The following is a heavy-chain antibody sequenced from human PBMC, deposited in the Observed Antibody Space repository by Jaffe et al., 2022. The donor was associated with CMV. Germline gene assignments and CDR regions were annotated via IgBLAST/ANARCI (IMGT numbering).Heavy chain of an antibody. CDR1: GFTFSSYG. V-gene: IGHV3-33*01. J-gene: IGHJ6*02. CDR2: IWYDGSNK. D-gene: IGHD1-20*01. CDR3: ARGGGEYNWNDEGVLSYYYYGMDV. Sequence: QVQLVESGGGVVQPGRSLRLSCAASGFTFSSYGMHWVRQAPGKGLEWVAVIWYDGSNKYYADSVKGRFTISRDNSKNTLYLQMNSLRAEDTAVYYCARGGGEYNWNDEGVLSYYYYGMDVWGQGTTVTVSS.